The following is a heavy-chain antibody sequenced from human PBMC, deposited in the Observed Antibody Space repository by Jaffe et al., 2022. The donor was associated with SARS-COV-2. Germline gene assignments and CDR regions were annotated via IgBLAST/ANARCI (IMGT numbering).Heavy chain of an antibody. CDR3: ATHIVVVTAPSAGGDY. CDR1: GYTFTSYY. J-gene: IGHJ4*02. V-gene: IGHV1-46*01. Sequence: QVQLVQSGAEVKKPGASVKVSCKASGYTFTSYYMHWVRQAPGQGLEWMGIINPSGGSTSYAQKFQGRVTMTRDTSTSTVYMELSSLRSEDTAVYYCATHIVVVTAPSAGGDYWGQGTLVTVSS. CDR2: INPSGGST. D-gene: IGHD2-21*02.